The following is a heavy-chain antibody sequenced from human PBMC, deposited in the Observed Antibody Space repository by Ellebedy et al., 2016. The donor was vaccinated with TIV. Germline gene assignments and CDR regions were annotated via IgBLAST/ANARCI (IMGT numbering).Heavy chain of an antibody. V-gene: IGHV3-13*01. D-gene: IGHD1-14*01. Sequence: GESLKTSCAASGFTFSSYDMHWVRQVTGKGLEWVSAIGTAGDTYYPGSVKGRFTISRENAKNSLYLQMNSLRAGDTAVYYCARATEGLDYWGQGTLVTVSP. J-gene: IGHJ4*02. CDR1: GFTFSSYD. CDR2: IGTAGDT. CDR3: ARATEGLDY.